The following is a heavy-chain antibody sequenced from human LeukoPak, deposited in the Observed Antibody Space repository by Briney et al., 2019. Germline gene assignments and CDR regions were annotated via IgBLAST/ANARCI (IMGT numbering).Heavy chain of an antibody. Sequence: GGSLRLSCATSGFTFSTYAMHWVRQAPGKGLEWVAVIWYDGSNEHYVDSVKGRFTISRDNSINTLSLQMNSLRVEDTAVYYCAREVDCSGGRCYRGEFDYWSQGTLVTVSS. CDR3: AREVDCSGGRCYRGEFDY. CDR2: IWYDGSNE. D-gene: IGHD2-15*01. J-gene: IGHJ4*02. V-gene: IGHV3-33*01. CDR1: GFTFSTYA.